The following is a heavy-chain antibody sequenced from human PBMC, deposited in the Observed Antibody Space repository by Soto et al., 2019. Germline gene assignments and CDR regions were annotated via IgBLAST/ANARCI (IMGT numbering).Heavy chain of an antibody. Sequence: GGSLRLSCAASGFTFSNAWMNWVRQAPGKGLEWVGRIKSKTDGGTTDYAAPVKGRFTISRDDSKNTLYLQMNSLKTEDTAMYYCTTDYWVVVAATTRPPFDYYYYGMDVWGQGTTVTVSS. CDR2: IKSKTDGGTT. D-gene: IGHD2-15*01. V-gene: IGHV3-15*07. J-gene: IGHJ6*02. CDR3: TTDYWVVVAATTRPPFDYYYYGMDV. CDR1: GFTFSNAW.